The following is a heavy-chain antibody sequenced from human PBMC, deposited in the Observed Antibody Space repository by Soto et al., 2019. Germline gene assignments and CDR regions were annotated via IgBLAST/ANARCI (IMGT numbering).Heavy chain of an antibody. J-gene: IGHJ4*02. CDR1: GFTFSSYA. CDR3: AKDETRITIFGVAFDY. D-gene: IGHD3-3*01. Sequence: GGSLRLSCAASGFTFSSYAMSRVRQAPGKGLEWVSAISGSGGSTYYADSVKGRFTISRDNSKNTLYLQMNSLRAEDTAVYYCAKDETRITIFGVAFDYWGQGTLVTVSS. V-gene: IGHV3-23*01. CDR2: ISGSGGST.